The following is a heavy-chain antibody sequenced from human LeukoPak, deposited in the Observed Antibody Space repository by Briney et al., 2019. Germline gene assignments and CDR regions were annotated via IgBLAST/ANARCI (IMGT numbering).Heavy chain of an antibody. CDR2: IRYDGSNK. J-gene: IGHJ4*02. D-gene: IGHD1-7*01. CDR1: GFTFSSYG. CDR3: AKVANWNYVLLDY. V-gene: IGHV3-30*02. Sequence: GGSLRLSCAESGFTFSSYGMHWVRQAPGKGLEWVAFIRYDGSNKYYADSVKGRFTISRDNSKNTLYLQMNSLRAEDTAVYYCAKVANWNYVLLDYWGQGTLVTVSS.